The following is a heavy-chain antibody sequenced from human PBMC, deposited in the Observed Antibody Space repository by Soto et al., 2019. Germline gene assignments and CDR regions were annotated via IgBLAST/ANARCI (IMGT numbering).Heavy chain of an antibody. V-gene: IGHV3-11*01. CDR2: ISSSGSTI. CDR3: ARGAGPYCSSTSCYTMDV. J-gene: IGHJ6*02. CDR1: GFTFSDYY. Sequence: PGGSLRLSCAASGFTFSDYYMSWIRQAPGKGLEWVSDISSSGSTIYYADSVKGRFTISRDNAKNSLYMQMNSLRAEDTAVYYCARGAGPYCSSTSCYTMDVWGQGTTVTVYS. D-gene: IGHD2-2*01.